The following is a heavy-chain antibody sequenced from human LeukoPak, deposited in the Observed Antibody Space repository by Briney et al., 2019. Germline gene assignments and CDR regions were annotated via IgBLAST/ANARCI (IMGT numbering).Heavy chain of an antibody. Sequence: PSETLSLTCAVYGGSFSGYYWSWIRQPPGKGLEWIGEINHSGSTNYNPSLKSRVTISVDTSKNQFSLKLSSVTAADTAVYYCARRMVRGRLDYWGQGTLVTVSS. CDR2: INHSGST. D-gene: IGHD3-10*01. J-gene: IGHJ4*02. CDR3: ARRMVRGRLDY. CDR1: GGSFSGYY. V-gene: IGHV4-34*01.